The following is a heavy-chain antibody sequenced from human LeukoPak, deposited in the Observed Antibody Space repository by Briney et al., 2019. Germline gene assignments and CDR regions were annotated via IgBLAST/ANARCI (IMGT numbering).Heavy chain of an antibody. CDR3: ARAGAEVTKFVDP. CDR1: GYTFINYG. CDR2: ISAKNGNT. Sequence: ASVKVSCKASGYTFINYGVTWVRQAPGQWVEWMGWISAKNGNTNYAQNFQGRVTMTTDTSTSTAYMELRSLRSDDTAVYYCARAGAEVTKFVDPWGQGTLVTVSS. J-gene: IGHJ5*02. V-gene: IGHV1-18*01. D-gene: IGHD4-17*01.